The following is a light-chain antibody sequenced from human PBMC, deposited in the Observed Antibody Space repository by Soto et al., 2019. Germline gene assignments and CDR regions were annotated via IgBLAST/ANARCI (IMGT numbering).Light chain of an antibody. J-gene: IGKJ4*01. Sequence: EIVMTQSPATLSVSPGERATLSCRASQSVSSNLAWYQQKPGQAPRLLIYLASTRATGIPDRFSGSGSGTEFTLTISSLQSEDFAVYYCQQYNNWPDTFGGGTKVEIK. CDR2: LAS. V-gene: IGKV3-15*01. CDR1: QSVSSN. CDR3: QQYNNWPDT.